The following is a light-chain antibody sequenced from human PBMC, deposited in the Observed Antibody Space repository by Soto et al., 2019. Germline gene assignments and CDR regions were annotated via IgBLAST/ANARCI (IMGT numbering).Light chain of an antibody. CDR1: SGHSSYI. CDR2: LEGSGSY. Sequence: QLVLTQSSSASASLGSSVKLTCTLNSGHSSYIIAWHQQQPGKAPRYLMKLEGSGSYNKGSGVPDRFSGSSSGADRYLTISNLQFEDEADYYCETWDINTHVVFGGGTKLTVL. J-gene: IGLJ2*01. CDR3: ETWDINTHVV. V-gene: IGLV4-60*02.